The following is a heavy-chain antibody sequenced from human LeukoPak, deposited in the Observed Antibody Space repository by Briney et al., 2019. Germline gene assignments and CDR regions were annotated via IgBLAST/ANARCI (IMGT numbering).Heavy chain of an antibody. CDR1: GGSISSYS. Sequence: PSETLSLTCTVSGGSISSYSWNWIRQPAGKGLEWIGRIYSSGSTNYNPSLKSRVTMSVDTSKNQFSLKLSSVTAADTAVYYCARGQYHLLYWYFDLWGRGTLVTVSS. CDR3: ARGQYHLLYWYFDL. V-gene: IGHV4-4*07. D-gene: IGHD2-2*01. J-gene: IGHJ2*01. CDR2: IYSSGST.